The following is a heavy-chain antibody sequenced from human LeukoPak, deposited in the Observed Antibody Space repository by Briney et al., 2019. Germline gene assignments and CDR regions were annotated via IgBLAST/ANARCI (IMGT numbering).Heavy chain of an antibody. V-gene: IGHV3-23*01. CDR3: AKQSYPSAFDI. Sequence: GGSLRLSCAAAGFAFSSNALSWVRQAPGEGLDWVSSISVSSTTYYLDSVKGRFTISRDNSKNTLYLQMNSLRAEDTAVYYCAKQSYPSAFDIWGQGTMVTVSS. J-gene: IGHJ3*02. CDR1: GFAFSSNA. CDR2: ISVSSTT.